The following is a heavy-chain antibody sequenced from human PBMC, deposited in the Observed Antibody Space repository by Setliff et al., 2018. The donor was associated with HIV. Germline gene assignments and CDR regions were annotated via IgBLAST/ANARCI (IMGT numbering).Heavy chain of an antibody. CDR1: GGTISSHY. D-gene: IGHD1-26*01. Sequence: PLETLSLTCTVSGGTISSHYWNWIRQSPGTGLEWIGYIYYSGSTNYNPSLKSRVTISIDTSQNQFSLKLTSVTAADTAVYYCAGVESRSWFYWYFDLWGRGTLVTVSS. CDR3: AGVESRSWFYWYFDL. V-gene: IGHV4-59*11. CDR2: IYYSGST. J-gene: IGHJ2*01.